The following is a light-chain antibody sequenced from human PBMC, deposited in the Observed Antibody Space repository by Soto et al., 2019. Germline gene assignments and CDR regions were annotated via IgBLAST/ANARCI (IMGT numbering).Light chain of an antibody. V-gene: IGLV1-40*01. CDR1: SSNIGAGYD. CDR2: GND. J-gene: IGLJ1*01. CDR3: QSFDSSLSAYV. Sequence: QSVLTQPPSVSGAPGQRVTISCTGSSSNIGAGYDVHWYQQLPGTAPKLLMYGNDNRPSGVPDRFSGSKSGTSASLAITGLQAEDEADYYCQSFDSSLSAYVFGTGTKLTVL.